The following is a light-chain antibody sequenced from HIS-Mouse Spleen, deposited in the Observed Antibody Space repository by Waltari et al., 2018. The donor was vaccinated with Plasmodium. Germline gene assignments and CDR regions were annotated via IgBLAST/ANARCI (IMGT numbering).Light chain of an antibody. J-gene: IGKJ2*01. CDR3: QQYGSSPPYT. V-gene: IGKV3-20*01. Sequence: IVLTQSPGTLSLSPGDRVTLSCRASQSVSSSYLAWYQQKPGQAPRLLIYGASSRATGIPDRFSGSGSGTDFTLTISRLEPEDFAVYYCQQYGSSPPYTFGQGTKLEIK. CDR2: GAS. CDR1: QSVSSSY.